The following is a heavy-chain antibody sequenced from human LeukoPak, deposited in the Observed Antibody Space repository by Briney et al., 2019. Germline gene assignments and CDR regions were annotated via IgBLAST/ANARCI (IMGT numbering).Heavy chain of an antibody. J-gene: IGHJ4*02. D-gene: IGHD6-13*01. CDR2: IKQDGSEK. Sequence: GGSLRLSCAASGFTFSRYWMSWVRQAPGKGLEWVANIKQDGSEKYYVDSVKGRFTISRDNAKNSLYLQMNRLRAEDTAVYYCARSAGSSSWYEGYYFDYWGQGTLVTVSS. V-gene: IGHV3-7*01. CDR3: ARSAGSSSWYEGYYFDY. CDR1: GFTFSRYW.